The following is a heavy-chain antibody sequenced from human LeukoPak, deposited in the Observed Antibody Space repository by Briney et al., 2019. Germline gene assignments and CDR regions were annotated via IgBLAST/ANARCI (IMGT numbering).Heavy chain of an antibody. Sequence: GGSLRLSCAASGFTFSDYYMSWIRPAPGKGLEWVSYISSSGSTIYYADSVKGRFTISRDNAKNSLYLQMNSLRAEDTAVYYCATDLMGIAYRGAFYYWGQGTLVTVSS. CDR1: GFTFSDYY. V-gene: IGHV3-11*01. D-gene: IGHD6-13*01. CDR2: ISSSGSTI. J-gene: IGHJ4*02. CDR3: ATDLMGIAYRGAFYY.